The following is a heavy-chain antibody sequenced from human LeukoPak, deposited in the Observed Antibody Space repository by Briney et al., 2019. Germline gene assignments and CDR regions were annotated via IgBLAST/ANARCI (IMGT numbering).Heavy chain of an antibody. CDR2: INHSGST. CDR1: GYSISSGYY. Sequence: SETLSLTCTVSGYSISSGYYWGWIRQPPGKGLEWIGEINHSGSTNYNPSLKSRVTISVDTSKNQFSLKLSSVTAADTAVYYCASQFVAAAGTYEVEDYYYGMDVWGQGTTVTVSS. D-gene: IGHD6-13*01. J-gene: IGHJ6*02. V-gene: IGHV4-38-2*02. CDR3: ASQFVAAAGTYEVEDYYYGMDV.